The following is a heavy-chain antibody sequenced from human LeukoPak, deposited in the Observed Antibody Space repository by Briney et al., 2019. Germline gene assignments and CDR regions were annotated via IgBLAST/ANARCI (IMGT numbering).Heavy chain of an antibody. CDR1: GFTFSSYG. D-gene: IGHD1-26*01. CDR3: ARSRSPKVDYYGMDV. V-gene: IGHV3-33*01. J-gene: IGHJ6*04. Sequence: GGSLRLSCAASGFTFSSYGMHWVRQAPGKGLEWVAVIWYDGSNKYYADSVKGRFTISRDNSKNTLYLQMNSLRAEDTAVYYCARSRSPKVDYYGMDVWGKGTTVTVSS. CDR2: IWYDGSNK.